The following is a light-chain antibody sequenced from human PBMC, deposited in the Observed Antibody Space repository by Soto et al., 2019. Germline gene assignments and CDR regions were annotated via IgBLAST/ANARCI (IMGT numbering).Light chain of an antibody. CDR3: QQRTGWPPIFT. CDR1: QSVSNS. J-gene: IGKJ3*01. V-gene: IGKV3-11*01. CDR2: DAS. Sequence: EIVLTQSPATLSLSPGERATLSCRATQSVSNSLAWYQQKPGQPPRLLIYDASSRATGIPASFGGSGSGTDFTLPISILEPEDFAVYYCQQRTGWPPIFTFGPGTKVDIK.